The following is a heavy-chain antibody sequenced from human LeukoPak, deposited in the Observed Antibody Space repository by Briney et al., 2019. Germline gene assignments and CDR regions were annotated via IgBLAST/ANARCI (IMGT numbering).Heavy chain of an antibody. CDR1: GGTFSSYA. Sequence: ASVKVSCKASGGTFSSYAISWVRQAPGQGLEWMGGIIPIFGTANYAQKFQGRVTITADESTSTAYMELSSLRSEDTAVYYCARDSSVTIFGVVMDENWFDPWGQGTLVTVSS. CDR2: IIPIFGTA. D-gene: IGHD3-3*01. V-gene: IGHV1-69*13. CDR3: ARDSSVTIFGVVMDENWFDP. J-gene: IGHJ5*02.